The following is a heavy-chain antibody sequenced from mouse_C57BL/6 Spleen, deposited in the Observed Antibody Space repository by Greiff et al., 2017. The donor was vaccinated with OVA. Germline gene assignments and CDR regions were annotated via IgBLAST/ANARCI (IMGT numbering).Heavy chain of an antibody. Sequence: EVKLQQSGPELVKPGASVKISCKASGYTFTDYYMNWVKQSHGKSLEWIGDINPNNGGTSYNQKFKGKATLTVDKSSSTAYMELRSLTSEDSAVYYCARDYYGSRGYWGQGTTLTVSS. V-gene: IGHV1-26*01. CDR2: INPNNGGT. CDR3: ARDYYGSRGY. D-gene: IGHD1-1*01. CDR1: GYTFTDYY. J-gene: IGHJ2*01.